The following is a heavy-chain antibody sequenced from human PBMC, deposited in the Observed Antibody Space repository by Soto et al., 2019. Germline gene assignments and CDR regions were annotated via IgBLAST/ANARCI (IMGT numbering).Heavy chain of an antibody. J-gene: IGHJ4*02. V-gene: IGHV4-59*08. D-gene: IGHD2-15*01. CDR3: ARHVRGGGCLDY. Sequence: SETLSLTCTVSGGSISSYYWSWIRQPPGKGLDWIGYIYDTGSTKHNPSLKSRVSMSVDTSKNQFSLNLSSVTAADTAVYYCARHVRGGGCLDYWGQGTLVT. CDR2: IYDTGST. CDR1: GGSISSYY.